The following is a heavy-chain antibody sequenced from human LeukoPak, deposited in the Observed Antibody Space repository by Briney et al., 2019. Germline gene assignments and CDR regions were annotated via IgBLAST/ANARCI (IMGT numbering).Heavy chain of an antibody. CDR2: ISSSSSYI. J-gene: IGHJ4*02. Sequence: GGSLRLSXAASGFTFSSYSMNWVRQTPGKGLEWVSSISSSSSYIYYADSVKGRFTISRDNAKNSLYLQMNSLRAEDTAVYYCARDQYCGGDCSFDYWGQGTLVTVSS. CDR1: GFTFSSYS. CDR3: ARDQYCGGDCSFDY. D-gene: IGHD2-21*02. V-gene: IGHV3-21*01.